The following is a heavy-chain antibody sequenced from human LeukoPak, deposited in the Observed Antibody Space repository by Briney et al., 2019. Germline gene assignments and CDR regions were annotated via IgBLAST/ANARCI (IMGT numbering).Heavy chain of an antibody. CDR2: IYTSGST. D-gene: IGHD3-10*01. Sequence: SETLSLTCTVSGGSISSYYWSWIRQPPGKGLEWIGYIYTSGSTNYNPSLKSRVTISVDTSKNQFSLKLSSVTAADTAVYYCASGGYGSGSYYPSPYYYYGMDVWGQGTTVTVSS. CDR1: GGSISSYY. CDR3: ASGGYGSGSYYPSPYYYYGMDV. V-gene: IGHV4-4*09. J-gene: IGHJ6*02.